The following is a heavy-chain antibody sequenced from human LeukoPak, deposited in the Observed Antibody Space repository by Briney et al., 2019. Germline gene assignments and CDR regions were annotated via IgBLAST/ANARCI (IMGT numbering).Heavy chain of an antibody. CDR2: ISYDGSNK. V-gene: IGHV3-30-3*01. CDR3: ARDRRPTMITFGGVIARQAFDI. CDR1: GFTFSSYA. Sequence: GRSLRLSCAASGFTFSSYAMHWVRQAPGKGLEWVAVISYDGSNKYYADSVKGRFTISRDNSKNTLYLQMNSLRAEDTAVYSCARDRRPTMITFGGVIARQAFDIWGQGTMVTVSS. J-gene: IGHJ3*02. D-gene: IGHD3-16*02.